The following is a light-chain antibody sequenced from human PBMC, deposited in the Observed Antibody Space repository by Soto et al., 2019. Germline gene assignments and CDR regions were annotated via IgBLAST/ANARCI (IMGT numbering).Light chain of an antibody. CDR3: YSYTRSSSFV. CDR1: SSDVGTYKY. J-gene: IGLJ1*01. Sequence: QSVLTRPASVSGSPGQSITISCTGTSSDVGTYKYVSWYQQHPGKAPKLMIYEVSNRPSGVSNRFSGSKSGNTASLTISGLQAEDEADYYCYSYTRSSSFVFVNGTKVTVL. CDR2: EVS. V-gene: IGLV2-14*01.